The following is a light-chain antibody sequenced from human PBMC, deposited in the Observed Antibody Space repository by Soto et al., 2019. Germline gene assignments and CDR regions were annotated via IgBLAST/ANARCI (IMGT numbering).Light chain of an antibody. V-gene: IGLV2-14*01. Sequence: QSALTQPASVSGSPGQSITISCTGNSSDVGAYKYVSWYQQYPGKAPKLMIHEVSNRPSGVSNRFSGSKSGNTASLTISGLQADDEAIYYCASFTSRSTQVFGSGTKLTVL. CDR2: EVS. CDR3: ASFTSRSTQV. J-gene: IGLJ1*01. CDR1: SSDVGAYKY.